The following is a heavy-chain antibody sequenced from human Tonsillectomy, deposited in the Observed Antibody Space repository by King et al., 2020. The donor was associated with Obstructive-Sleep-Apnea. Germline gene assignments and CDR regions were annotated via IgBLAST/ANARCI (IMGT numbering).Heavy chain of an antibody. CDR3: ATVAVSTATYYLDY. D-gene: IGHD4-17*01. V-gene: IGHV1-2*02. J-gene: IGHJ4*02. Sequence: AQLVQSGAEVKKPGASVKVSCKASGYTFTGYHMHWVRQAPGQGHEWMGWINPNSGGTNYAQKFQGRVTMTRETSLSTAYMELSRMRSDDTAVYYCATVAVSTATYYLDYWGQGTLVTVSP. CDR2: INPNSGGT. CDR1: GYTFTGYH.